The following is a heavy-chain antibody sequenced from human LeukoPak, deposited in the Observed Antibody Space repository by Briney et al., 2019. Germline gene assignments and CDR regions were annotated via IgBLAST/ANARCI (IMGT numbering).Heavy chain of an antibody. D-gene: IGHD6-19*01. V-gene: IGHV3-33*01. Sequence: GGSLRLSCAASGFTFSSYGMHWVRQAPGKGLEGVAVIWDDGSNEYYADSVKGRCTISRDNSKNTLYLHMNSLRAEDTSIYYRARDKGGWPRNAFDYWGQGTLVTVSS. J-gene: IGHJ4*02. CDR2: IWDDGSNE. CDR1: GFTFSSYG. CDR3: ARDKGGWPRNAFDY.